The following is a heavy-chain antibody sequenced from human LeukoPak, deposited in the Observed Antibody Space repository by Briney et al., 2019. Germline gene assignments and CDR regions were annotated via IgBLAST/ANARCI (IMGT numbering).Heavy chain of an antibody. CDR2: IKQDGSEK. D-gene: IGHD3-16*01. Sequence: GGSLRLSCAASGFTFSSYWMSWVRQAPGKGLEWVANIKQDGSEKYYVDSVKGRFTISRDNAKNSLYLQMNSLRAEDTAVFYFARGYDYFGAAGPSFDAFNIWGKGKMVTVSS. V-gene: IGHV3-7*01. CDR1: GFTFSSYW. CDR3: ARGYDYFGAAGPSFDAFNI. J-gene: IGHJ3*02.